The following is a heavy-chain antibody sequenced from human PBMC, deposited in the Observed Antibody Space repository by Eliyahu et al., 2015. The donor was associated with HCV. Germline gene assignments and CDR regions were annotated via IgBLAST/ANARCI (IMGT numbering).Heavy chain of an antibody. J-gene: IGHJ3*01. V-gene: IGHV3-48*01. Sequence: DVQLMESGGGLVQPGGSLRLSCAASGLTFSMFTMNWVRQAPGKGLEWISNISSNSLLIYYVDSVKGRFTISRDNVKNSLFLQMNSLRPEDTAIYYCATSLTGTTGPFDVWGQGTMVTVSS. CDR2: ISSNSLLI. CDR3: ATSLTGTTGPFDV. D-gene: IGHD1-7*01. CDR1: GLTFSMFT.